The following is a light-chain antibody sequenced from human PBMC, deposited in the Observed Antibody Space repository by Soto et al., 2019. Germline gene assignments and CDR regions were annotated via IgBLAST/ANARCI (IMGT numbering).Light chain of an antibody. CDR3: QQYNNWPRT. CDR1: QSVSAN. J-gene: IGKJ1*01. CDR2: GAS. Sequence: EVMMKQSPATLSVSPGERATLSCRASQSVSANLAWYQQTPGQAPRLLIYGASTRATGIPARFSGSGSGTEFTLTISSLQSEDFALYYCQQYNNWPRTFGQGTKVDIK. V-gene: IGKV3-15*01.